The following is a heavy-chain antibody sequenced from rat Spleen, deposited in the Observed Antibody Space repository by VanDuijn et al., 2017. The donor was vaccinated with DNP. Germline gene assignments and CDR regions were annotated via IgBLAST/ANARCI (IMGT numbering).Heavy chain of an antibody. CDR1: GFSLTNYH. J-gene: IGHJ4*01. CDR3: ARNYGLMDA. Sequence: QVQLKESGPGLVQPSQTLSLTCTVSGFSLTNYHVHWVRQPPGKGLEWIAAISTGGNTYYHSPLKSRLSISRDTSKSQVFLRMNSLGAEDTAMYFCARNYGLMDAWGQGISVTVSS. V-gene: IGHV2S12*01. CDR2: ISTGGNT. D-gene: IGHD1-11*01.